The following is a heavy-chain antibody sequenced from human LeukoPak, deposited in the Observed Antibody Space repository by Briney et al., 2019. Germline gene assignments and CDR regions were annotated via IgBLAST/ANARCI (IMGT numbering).Heavy chain of an antibody. CDR2: IIPILGIA. CDR3: ASSVRYFDWLLGFDAFDI. CDR1: GGTFSSYA. Sequence: SVKVSCKASGGTFSSYAISWVRQAPGQGLEWMGRIIPILGIANYAQKFQGRVTITADKSTSTAYMELSSLRSDDTAVYYCASSVRYFDWLLGFDAFDIWGQGTMVTVSS. V-gene: IGHV1-69*04. J-gene: IGHJ3*02. D-gene: IGHD3-9*01.